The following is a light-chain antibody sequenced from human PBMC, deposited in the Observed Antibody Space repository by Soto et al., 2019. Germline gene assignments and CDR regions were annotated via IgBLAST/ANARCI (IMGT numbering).Light chain of an antibody. V-gene: IGLV1-44*01. CDR1: STNIGGNY. CDR3: AAWDDNLNVVV. Sequence: QAVVAQTPSASGTLGQRVTFSCSGGSTNIGGNYVSWFQQLPGMAPKLLIYETYKRPSGVPDRFSGSKSGTSASLAITGLQSEDEADYYCAAWDDNLNVVVFGGGTQLTVL. CDR2: ETY. J-gene: IGLJ3*02.